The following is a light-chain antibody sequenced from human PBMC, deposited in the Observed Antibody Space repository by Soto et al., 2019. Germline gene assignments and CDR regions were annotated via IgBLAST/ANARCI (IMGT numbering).Light chain of an antibody. J-gene: IGKJ1*01. V-gene: IGKV4-1*01. CDR1: ETILHISNNKSY. CDR3: HQSYNTRT. Sequence: DRVLTEIPDSVASSLGKRASIKCKSSETILHISNNKSYLGWYQQKPGQPPKLLIYWASTRESGVPDRFSGSGSGTDFTLTISSLQAEDVAVYYCHQSYNTRTFGQGTKVDIK. CDR2: WAS.